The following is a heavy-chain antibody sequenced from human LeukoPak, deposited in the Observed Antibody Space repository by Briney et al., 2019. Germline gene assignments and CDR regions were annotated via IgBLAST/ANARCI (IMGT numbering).Heavy chain of an antibody. Sequence: SETLSLTCTVSGGSISSHYWSWIRQPPGKGLEWIGSIYYSGSTYYNPSLKSRVTISVDTSKNQFSLKLSSVTAADTAVYYCARYCSSTSCYDWFDPWGQGTLVTVSS. CDR2: IYYSGST. J-gene: IGHJ5*02. CDR1: GGSISSHY. D-gene: IGHD2-2*01. V-gene: IGHV4-59*04. CDR3: ARYCSSTSCYDWFDP.